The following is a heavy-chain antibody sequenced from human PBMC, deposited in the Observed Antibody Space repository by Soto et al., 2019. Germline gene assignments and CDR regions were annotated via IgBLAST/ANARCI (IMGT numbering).Heavy chain of an antibody. Sequence: QLQLQESGSGLVKPSQTLSLTCAVSGGSISSGGYSWSWIRQPPGKGLEWIGYIYHSGSTYYNPSLTRRVPISVDRSKHQFYLKLSSVTAAEKAVYYCARGGGAYDGRWFDPWGQGTLVTVSS. CDR3: ARGGGAYDGRWFDP. D-gene: IGHD5-12*01. CDR1: GGSISSGGYS. J-gene: IGHJ5*02. V-gene: IGHV4-30-2*01. CDR2: IYHSGST.